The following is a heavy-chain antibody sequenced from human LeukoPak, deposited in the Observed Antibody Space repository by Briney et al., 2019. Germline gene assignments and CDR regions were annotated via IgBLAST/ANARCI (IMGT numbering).Heavy chain of an antibody. J-gene: IGHJ4*02. Sequence: PGGSLTLSCEDSGFTFRSYEMNWVRQASGKGLEWVGRIRSKANSYATAYAASVKGRFTISRDDSKNTAYLQMNSLKTEDTAVYYCTSPMWSSSSGARGYWGQGTLVTVSS. CDR3: TSPMWSSSSGARGY. D-gene: IGHD6-6*01. V-gene: IGHV3-73*01. CDR1: GFTFRSYE. CDR2: IRSKANSYAT.